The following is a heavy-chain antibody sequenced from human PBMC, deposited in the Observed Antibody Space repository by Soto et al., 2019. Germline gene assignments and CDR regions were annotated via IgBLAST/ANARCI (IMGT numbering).Heavy chain of an antibody. CDR1: GGSISSYY. D-gene: IGHD6-19*01. CDR2: IYYSGST. Sequence: SETLSLTCTVSGGSISSYYWSWIRQPPGKGLEWIGYIYYSGSTNYNPSLKSRVTISVDTSKNQFSLKLSSVTAADTAVYYCARHSVHSSGWYKTGGEFDYWGQGTLVTVSS. CDR3: ARHSVHSSGWYKTGGEFDY. J-gene: IGHJ4*02. V-gene: IGHV4-59*08.